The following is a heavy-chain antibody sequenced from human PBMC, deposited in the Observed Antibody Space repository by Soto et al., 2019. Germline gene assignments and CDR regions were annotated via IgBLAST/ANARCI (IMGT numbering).Heavy chain of an antibody. J-gene: IGHJ4*02. CDR2: MNPNSGNT. CDR1: GYTFTSYD. D-gene: IGHD6-13*01. CDR3: ARVYIAAAASDY. Sequence: QVQLVQSGAEVKKPGASVKVSCKASGYTFTSYDINWVRQATGQGLEWMGWMNPNSGNTGYAQKFQGRXXMXRXTSISTAYMELSSLRSEDTAVYYCARVYIAAAASDYWGQGTLVTVSS. V-gene: IGHV1-8*01.